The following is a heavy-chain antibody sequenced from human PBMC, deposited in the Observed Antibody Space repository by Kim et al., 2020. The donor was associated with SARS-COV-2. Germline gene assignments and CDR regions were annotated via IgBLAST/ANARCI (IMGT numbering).Heavy chain of an antibody. CDR3: ARGYYDILTGSLEGGYFDY. J-gene: IGHJ4*02. V-gene: IGHV1-3*01. CDR1: GYTFTSYA. Sequence: ASVKVSCKASGYTFTSYAMHWVRQAPGQRLEWMGWINAGNGNTKYSQKFQGRVTITRDTSARTAYMELRSLRSEDTAVYYCARGYYDILTGSLEGGYFDYWGQGTLVTVSS. CDR2: INAGNGNT. D-gene: IGHD3-9*01.